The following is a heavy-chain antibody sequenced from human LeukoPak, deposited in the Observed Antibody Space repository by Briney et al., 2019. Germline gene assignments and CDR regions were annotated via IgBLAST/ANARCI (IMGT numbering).Heavy chain of an antibody. CDR1: GFSFSSYN. CDR3: ARENSGSYYQFDC. CDR2: ITTSSTYT. V-gene: IGHV3-21*01. J-gene: IGHJ4*02. D-gene: IGHD1-26*01. Sequence: PGGSLRLSCAASGFSFSSYNMNWVRQAPGKVLEWVSSITTSSTYTFYADSVKGRFTISRDNAKNSLYLQMNSLRPEDTAVYYCARENSGSYYQFDCWGQGTLVTVSS.